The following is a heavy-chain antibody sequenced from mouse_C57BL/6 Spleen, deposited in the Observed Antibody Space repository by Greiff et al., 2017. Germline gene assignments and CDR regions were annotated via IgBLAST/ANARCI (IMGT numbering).Heavy chain of an antibody. D-gene: IGHD2-3*01. J-gene: IGHJ3*01. Sequence: QVQLQQPGAELVRPGSSVKLSCKASGYTFTSYRMDWVKQRPGQGLEWIGNIYPSDSETHYNQKFKDKATLTVDKSSSTAYMQLSSLTSEDSAVYYCARSYDGFAYWGQGTLVTVSA. CDR1: GYTFTSYR. CDR3: ARSYDGFAY. V-gene: IGHV1-61*01. CDR2: IYPSDSET.